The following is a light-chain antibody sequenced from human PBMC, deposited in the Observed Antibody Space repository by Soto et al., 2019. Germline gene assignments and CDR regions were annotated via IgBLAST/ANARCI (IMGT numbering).Light chain of an antibody. Sequence: EIVLTQSPGTLSLSPGERATLSCRASQSVRSNYLAWYQQKGGQAPRLVIYGASSRATGIPDRFSGSGSGTDFILTINRLEPEDFALYYCQQYGDLPWTFGQGTKVDIK. CDR1: QSVRSNY. CDR2: GAS. J-gene: IGKJ1*01. V-gene: IGKV3-20*01. CDR3: QQYGDLPWT.